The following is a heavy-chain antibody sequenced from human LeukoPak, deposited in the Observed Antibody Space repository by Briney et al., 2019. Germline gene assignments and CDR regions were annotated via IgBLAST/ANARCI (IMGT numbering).Heavy chain of an antibody. V-gene: IGHV3-21*01. J-gene: IGHJ4*02. D-gene: IGHD1-26*01. Sequence: GGSLRLSCAASGFTFSSYSMNWVRQAPGKGLEWVSSISSSSSYIYYADSVKGRFTISRDNAKNSLYLQMNSLRAEDTAVYYCASVPSGSYGWVDYWGQGTLVTVSS. CDR1: GFTFSSYS. CDR2: ISSSSSYI. CDR3: ASVPSGSYGWVDY.